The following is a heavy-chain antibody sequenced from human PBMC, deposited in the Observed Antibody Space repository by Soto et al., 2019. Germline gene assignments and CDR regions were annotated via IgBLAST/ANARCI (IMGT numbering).Heavy chain of an antibody. Sequence: QVQLVQSGAEVKKPGASVKVSCKASGYTFTNYGISWVRQAPGQGLEWMGWISAYNGNTNYAQKLQGRVTMTTDTSTSTAYMERRSLRSDDTAVYYCARVTLGYCISTYGYEAYYFDYWGQGTLVTVSS. CDR3: ARVTLGYCISTYGYEAYYFDY. V-gene: IGHV1-18*01. J-gene: IGHJ4*02. CDR1: GYTFTNYG. CDR2: ISAYNGNT. D-gene: IGHD2-2*01.